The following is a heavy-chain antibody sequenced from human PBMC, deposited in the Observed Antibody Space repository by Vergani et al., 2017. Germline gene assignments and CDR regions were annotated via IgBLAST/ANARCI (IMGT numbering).Heavy chain of an antibody. CDR2: IHPGDSDT. Sequence: EVQLVQSGAEVKKPGESLKISCKGSAYSLTNYWIGWVRQMPGKGLEWMGIIHPGDSDTRYSPSFQGQVTISADKSISTVYLQWSSLKASDTAMYYCARQQYYYESSGYHGNFDYWGQGTLVTVSS. CDR1: AYSLTNYW. J-gene: IGHJ4*02. CDR3: ARQQYYYESSGYHGNFDY. D-gene: IGHD3-22*01. V-gene: IGHV5-51*01.